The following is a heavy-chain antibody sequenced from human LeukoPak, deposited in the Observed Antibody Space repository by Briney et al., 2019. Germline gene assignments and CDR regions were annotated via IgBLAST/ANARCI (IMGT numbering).Heavy chain of an antibody. CDR1: GGSISSSSYY. CDR2: IYYSGST. D-gene: IGHD6-13*01. V-gene: IGHV4-39*01. J-gene: IGHJ4*02. CDR3: ARVSIAAAGPSDY. Sequence: PSETLSLTCTVSGGSISSSSYYWGWIRQPPGKGLEWIGSIYYSGSTYYNPSLKSRVTISVDTSKNQFSLKLSSVTAADTAVYFCARVSIAAAGPSDYWGQGTLVTVSS.